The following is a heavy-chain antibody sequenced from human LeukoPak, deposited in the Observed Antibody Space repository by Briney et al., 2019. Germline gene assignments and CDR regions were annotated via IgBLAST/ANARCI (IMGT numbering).Heavy chain of an antibody. D-gene: IGHD3-9*01. V-gene: IGHV1-3*01. CDR1: GYTFTSYA. J-gene: IGHJ4*02. CDR3: ARGGGILTGYYRRLLLDY. CDR2: INAGNGNT. Sequence: ASVKVSCKASGYTFTSYAMHWVRQAPGQRLEWMGWINAGNGNTKYSQKFQGRVTITRDTSASTAYMELSSLRSEDTAVYYCARGGGILTGYYRRLLLDYWGQGTLATVSS.